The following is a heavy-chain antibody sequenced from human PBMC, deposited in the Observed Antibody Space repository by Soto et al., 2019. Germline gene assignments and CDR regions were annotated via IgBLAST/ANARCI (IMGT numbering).Heavy chain of an antibody. CDR2: IFFSGNT. CDR3: ARVGGVAARTFDY. V-gene: IGHV4-31*03. Sequence: SETLSLTCTVSGGSILNGGHYWTWIRQHPGKGLEWIGKIFFSGNTHYNPALKSRLTFSVDTAKNQFSLRLTSVTAADTAVYYCARVGGVAARTFDYWGQGTVVTVSS. J-gene: IGHJ4*02. CDR1: GGSILNGGHY. D-gene: IGHD2-15*01.